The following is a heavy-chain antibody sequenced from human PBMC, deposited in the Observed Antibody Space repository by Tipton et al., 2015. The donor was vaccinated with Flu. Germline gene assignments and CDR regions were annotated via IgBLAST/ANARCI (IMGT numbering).Heavy chain of an antibody. V-gene: IGHV4-61*09. D-gene: IGHD3-10*01. CDR1: GGSISSGSDY. Sequence: TLSLTCTVSGGSISSGSDYWSWIWQPAGKGLEWIGHAYITGSTNYNPSLRSRVTISIDTSKNQFSLKLSSVTAADTAVYYCASITMIRGNYYFGMDVWGQGTTVTVSS. CDR2: AYITGST. J-gene: IGHJ6*02. CDR3: ASITMIRGNYYFGMDV.